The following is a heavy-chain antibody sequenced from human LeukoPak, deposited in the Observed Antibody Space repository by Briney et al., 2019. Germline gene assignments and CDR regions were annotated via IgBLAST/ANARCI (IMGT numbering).Heavy chain of an antibody. J-gene: IGHJ4*02. CDR2: ISGGGGNT. D-gene: IGHD3-10*01. Sequence: GGSLRLSCAASGFTFSSYAMSWVRQAPGKGLEWVSSISGGGGNTYYADSVKGRFTISRDNAKNSLYLQMNSLRDEDTAVYYCARDDRHYYGSGSYYRDWGQGTLVTVSS. V-gene: IGHV3-23*01. CDR1: GFTFSSYA. CDR3: ARDDRHYYGSGSYYRD.